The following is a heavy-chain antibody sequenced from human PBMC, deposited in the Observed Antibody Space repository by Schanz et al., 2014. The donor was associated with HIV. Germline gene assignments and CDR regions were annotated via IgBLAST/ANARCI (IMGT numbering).Heavy chain of an antibody. J-gene: IGHJ5*02. D-gene: IGHD3-9*01. CDR1: GFTFSSYW. V-gene: IGHV3-15*01. Sequence: EVQLVESGGGLVQPGGSLRLSCAASGFTFSSYWMHWVRQAPGKGLEWVGRIKSKTDGGTTDYAAPVKGRFTISRDNSKNALYLQMNSLRAEDTAVYYCAKDSTYDILAGYYKGGNWFDPWGQGTLVTVSS. CDR3: AKDSTYDILAGYYKGGNWFDP. CDR2: IKSKTDGGTT.